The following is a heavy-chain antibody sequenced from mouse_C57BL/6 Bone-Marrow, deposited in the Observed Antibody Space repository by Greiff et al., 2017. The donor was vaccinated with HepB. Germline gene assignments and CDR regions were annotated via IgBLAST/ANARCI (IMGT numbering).Heavy chain of an antibody. CDR3: ARDAGFAWFAY. J-gene: IGHJ3*01. Sequence: EVKLVESGGSLVKPGGSLKLSCAASGFTFSSYAMSWVRQTPEKRLEWVATISDGGSYTYYPDNVKGRFTISRDNAKNNLYLQMSHLKSEDTAMYYCARDAGFAWFAYWGQGTLVTVSA. D-gene: IGHD3-1*01. CDR1: GFTFSSYA. V-gene: IGHV5-4*01. CDR2: ISDGGSYT.